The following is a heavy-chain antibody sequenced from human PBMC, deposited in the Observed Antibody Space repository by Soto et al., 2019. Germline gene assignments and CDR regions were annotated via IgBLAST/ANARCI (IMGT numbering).Heavy chain of an antibody. CDR2: IYPGDSDT. D-gene: IGHD6-6*01. J-gene: IGHJ4*02. CDR1: GYSFTSYW. V-gene: IGHV5-51*01. Sequence: LGESLKISCKGSGYSFTSYWIGWVRQMPGKGLEWMGIIYPGDSDTRYSPSFQGQVTISADKSISTAYLQWSSLKASDTAMYYCARSSSIAADNFDYWGQGTLVTVSS. CDR3: ARSSSIAADNFDY.